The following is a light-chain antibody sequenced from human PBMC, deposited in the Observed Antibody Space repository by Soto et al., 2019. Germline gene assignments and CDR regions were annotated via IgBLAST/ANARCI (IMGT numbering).Light chain of an antibody. CDR3: QQYYSYPALT. V-gene: IGKV1-8*01. CDR2: AAS. J-gene: IGKJ4*01. Sequence: AIRMSQSPSSLSASTGDRVTITCRVSQGISSYLAWYQQKPGKAPKLLIYAASTLQSGVPSRFGGSGSGTDFTLTISCLQSEDFATYYCQQYYSYPALTFGGGTKVDI. CDR1: QGISSY.